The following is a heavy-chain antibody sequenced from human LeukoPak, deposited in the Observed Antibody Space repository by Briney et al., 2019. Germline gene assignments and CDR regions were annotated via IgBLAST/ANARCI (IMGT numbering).Heavy chain of an antibody. CDR3: AKGGHAYYYGSGSYYYYYYYMDV. Sequence: GGSLRLSCAASGFTFSSYGMSWVRQAPGKGPEWVSAISGSGGSTYYADSVKGRFTISRDNSKNTLYLQMNSLRAEDTAVYYCAKGGHAYYYGSGSYYYYYYYMDVWGKGTTVTISS. CDR2: ISGSGGST. J-gene: IGHJ6*03. CDR1: GFTFSSYG. D-gene: IGHD3-10*01. V-gene: IGHV3-23*01.